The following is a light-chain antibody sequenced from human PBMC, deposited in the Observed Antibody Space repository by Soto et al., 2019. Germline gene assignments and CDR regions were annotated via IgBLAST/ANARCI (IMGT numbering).Light chain of an antibody. Sequence: DIQMTQSPSTLSGSVGDRVTITCRASQTISSWLAWYQQKPGKAPKLLIYKASTLKSGVPSRFSGSGSGTEFTLTISSLQPEDFATYYCQQVNVYPSTFGGGTKVEIK. V-gene: IGKV1-5*03. J-gene: IGKJ4*01. CDR2: KAS. CDR1: QTISSW. CDR3: QQVNVYPST.